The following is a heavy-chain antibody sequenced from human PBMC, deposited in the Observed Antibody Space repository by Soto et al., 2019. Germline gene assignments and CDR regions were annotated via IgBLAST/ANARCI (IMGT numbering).Heavy chain of an antibody. J-gene: IGHJ4*02. D-gene: IGHD1-1*01. Sequence: GGSLRLSCAASGYSITNNGMHWVRQAPGKGLEWVALIWAHGTDQYYADSVKGRFTVSRDTSTNTVYLQMNSLRAEDTARYYCGKDIRSGSIDYWGQGTLVIVSS. V-gene: IGHV3-33*06. CDR3: GKDIRSGSIDY. CDR1: GYSITNNG. CDR2: IWAHGTDQ.